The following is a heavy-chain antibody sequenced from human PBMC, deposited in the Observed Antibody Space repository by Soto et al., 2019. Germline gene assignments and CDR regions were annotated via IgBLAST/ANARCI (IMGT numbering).Heavy chain of an antibody. CDR2: IIPIFGTA. Sequence: QVQLVQSGAEVKKPGSSVKVSCKASGGTFSSYAISWVRQAPGQGLEWMGGIIPIFGTANYAQKFQGRVTITADESTSTAYMELSSLRSEDTAVYYCARDLGPPITMIVEGVKDWFDPWGQGTLVTVSS. D-gene: IGHD3-22*01. J-gene: IGHJ5*02. V-gene: IGHV1-69*12. CDR1: GGTFSSYA. CDR3: ARDLGPPITMIVEGVKDWFDP.